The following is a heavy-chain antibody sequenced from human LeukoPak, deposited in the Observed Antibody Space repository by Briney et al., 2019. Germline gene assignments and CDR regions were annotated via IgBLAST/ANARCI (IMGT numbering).Heavy chain of an antibody. V-gene: IGHV3-48*01. J-gene: IGHJ4*02. Sequence: WGSLRLSCAASGFTFSTYGMHWVRQAPGKGLEWVSYITYSGSTIYYADSVKGRFTISRDNAKNSLYLQMNSLRAEDTAVYYCARRGAVAGTIDYWGQGALVTVSS. CDR2: ITYSGSTI. D-gene: IGHD6-19*01. CDR1: GFTFSTYG. CDR3: ARRGAVAGTIDY.